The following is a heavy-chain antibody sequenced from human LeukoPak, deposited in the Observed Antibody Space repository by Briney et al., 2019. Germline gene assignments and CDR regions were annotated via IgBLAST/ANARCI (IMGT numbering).Heavy chain of an antibody. CDR3: ARSCRDGYRDFDY. J-gene: IGHJ4*02. CDR2: IYPGDSDT. Sequence: GESLQRSCKGSGYSFTSYWIGWVRQMPGKGLEWMGIIYPGDSDTRYSPSFQGQVTISADKSISTAYLQWSSLKASDTAMYYCARSCRDGYRDFDYWGQGTLVTVSS. CDR1: GYSFTSYW. D-gene: IGHD5-24*01. V-gene: IGHV5-51*01.